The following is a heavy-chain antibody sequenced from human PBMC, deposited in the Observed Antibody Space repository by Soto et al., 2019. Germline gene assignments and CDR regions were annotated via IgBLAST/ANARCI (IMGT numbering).Heavy chain of an antibody. CDR3: AKDRPFQWPRLGYFDY. CDR1: GFTFSSYA. D-gene: IGHD6-19*01. Sequence: GGSLRRSCAASGFTFSSYAMSWVRQATGKGLEWVSAISGSGGSTYYAGSVKGRFTISRDNSKNTLYLQMNSLRAEDTAVYSWAKDRPFQWPRLGYFDYWGKETLVAAAS. CDR2: ISGSGGST. J-gene: IGHJ4*02. V-gene: IGHV3-23*01.